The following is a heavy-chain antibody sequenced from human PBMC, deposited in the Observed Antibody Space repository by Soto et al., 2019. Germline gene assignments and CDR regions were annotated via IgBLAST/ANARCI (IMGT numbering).Heavy chain of an antibody. CDR2: MNPNTGGA. Sequence: QVNLVQSGAEVKKPGASVKVSCKASGYNFNGYYIHWVRQAPGQGLEWMGWMNPNTGGANYAQKFKAKVIMTTDTSISTAYLELRSLTSDDTAVYYCAKVISTIGSKQWLAQTKHQALDYWGQGTLVTVSS. CDR1: GYNFNGYY. CDR3: AKVISTIGSKQWLAQTKHQALDY. D-gene: IGHD6-19*01. J-gene: IGHJ4*02. V-gene: IGHV1-2*02.